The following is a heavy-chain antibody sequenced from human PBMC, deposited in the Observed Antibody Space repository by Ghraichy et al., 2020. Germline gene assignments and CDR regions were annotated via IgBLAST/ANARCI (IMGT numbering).Heavy chain of an antibody. CDR1: GFTFSNAW. Sequence: GGSLRLSCAASGFTFSNAWMSWVRQAPGKGLEWVGRIKSKTDGGTTDYAEPVKGRFTISRDDSKNTLYLQMNSLKTGDTAVYYCTKNIMGGSYYYAVDIWGQGTMVTVSS. CDR3: TKNIMGGSYYYAVDI. V-gene: IGHV3-15*01. CDR2: IKSKTDGGTT. J-gene: IGHJ3*02. D-gene: IGHD1-26*01.